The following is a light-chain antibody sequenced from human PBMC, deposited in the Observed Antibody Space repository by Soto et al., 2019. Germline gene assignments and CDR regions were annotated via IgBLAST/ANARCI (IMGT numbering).Light chain of an antibody. CDR2: GAS. J-gene: IGKJ4*01. Sequence: EKGMSQSLATLSVSPGERVTLSCRASQSVNSNLAWYQQKPGQAPRLLIYGASTKPTGIPARFSGSGSGTDFTLTISSLEPEDFAVYYCQQYGNVPLTFGGGTKVDIK. V-gene: IGKV3-15*01. CDR3: QQYGNVPLT. CDR1: QSVNSN.